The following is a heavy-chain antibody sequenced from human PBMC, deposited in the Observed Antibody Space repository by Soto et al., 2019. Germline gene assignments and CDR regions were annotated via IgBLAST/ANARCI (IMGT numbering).Heavy chain of an antibody. Sequence: QVQLQESGPGLVKPSETLSLTCTVSGGSMRGQHWCWIRQPPGKGLEWIGHHSDSTNYNPSLKSRTTISTDTSKNQFSLKLRSVTAADTAVYYCATYSVGGGGRGYWGQGTLVTVSS. CDR3: ATYSVGGGGRGY. D-gene: IGHD3-16*01. V-gene: IGHV4-4*09. CDR1: GGSMRGQH. J-gene: IGHJ1*01. CDR2: HHSDST.